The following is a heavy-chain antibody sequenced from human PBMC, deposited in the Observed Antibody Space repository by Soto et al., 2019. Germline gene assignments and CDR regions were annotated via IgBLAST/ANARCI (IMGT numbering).Heavy chain of an antibody. CDR1: GFTFSGSA. CDR3: TRLAAAGGIDC. J-gene: IGHJ4*02. D-gene: IGHD6-13*01. Sequence: EVQLVESGGGLVQPGGSLKLSCAASGFTFSGSAMHWVRQASGKGLEWVGRVRNKGNSYETAFAASVKGRFSIPRDDSKSTVYLQMNSLTTEDTAVYYCTRLAAAGGIDCWGQGTLVTVSS. V-gene: IGHV3-73*01. CDR2: VRNKGNSYET.